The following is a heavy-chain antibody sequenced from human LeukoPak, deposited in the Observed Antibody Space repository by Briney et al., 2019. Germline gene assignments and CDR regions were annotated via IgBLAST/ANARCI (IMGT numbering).Heavy chain of an antibody. Sequence: PGGSLRLSCAASGFTFSSYSMNWVRQAPGKGLEWVSYISSSGSSIYYADSVKGRFTISGDNAKNSLYLQMNSLRAEDTAVYYCARVGYSSGYSFDYWGQGTLVTVSS. D-gene: IGHD5-18*01. V-gene: IGHV3-48*04. CDR1: GFTFSSYS. J-gene: IGHJ4*02. CDR3: ARVGYSSGYSFDY. CDR2: ISSSGSSI.